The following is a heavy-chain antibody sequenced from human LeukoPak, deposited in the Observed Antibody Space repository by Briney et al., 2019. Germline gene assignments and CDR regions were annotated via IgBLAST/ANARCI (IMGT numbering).Heavy chain of an antibody. Sequence: SETLSLTCTVSGGSISSYYLSWIRQPPGKGLEWVGYIYYSGSTNYNPSLKSRVTISVDTSKNQFSLKLSSVTAADTAVYYCARDLEMATTLYWYFDLWGRGTLVTVSS. CDR2: IYYSGST. J-gene: IGHJ2*01. D-gene: IGHD5-24*01. V-gene: IGHV4-59*01. CDR1: GGSISSYY. CDR3: ARDLEMATTLYWYFDL.